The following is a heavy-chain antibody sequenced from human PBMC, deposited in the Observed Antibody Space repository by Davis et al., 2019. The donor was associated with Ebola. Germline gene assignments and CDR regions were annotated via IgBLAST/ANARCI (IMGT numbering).Heavy chain of an antibody. J-gene: IGHJ4*02. CDR1: GFTFSSYA. CDR3: AKGPGIRVTMVRGVIGYFDY. V-gene: IGHV3-30-3*01. Sequence: GESLKISCAASGFTFSSYAMHWVRQAPGKGLEWVAVISYDGSNKYYADSVKGRFTISRDNSKNTLYLQMNSLRAEDTAVYYCAKGPGIRVTMVRGVIGYFDYWGQGTLVTVSS. D-gene: IGHD3-10*01. CDR2: ISYDGSNK.